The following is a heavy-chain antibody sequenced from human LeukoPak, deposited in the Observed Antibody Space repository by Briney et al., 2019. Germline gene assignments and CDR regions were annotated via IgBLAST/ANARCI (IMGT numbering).Heavy chain of an antibody. CDR3: TRVLPSHGDHESSWFDP. V-gene: IGHV3-49*04. D-gene: IGHD4-17*01. J-gene: IGHJ5*02. CDR1: GFTFGDYA. Sequence: GGSLRPSCTASGFTFGDYAMSWVRQAPGKGLEWVGFIRSKAYGGTTEYAASVKGRFTISRDDSKSIAYLQMNSLKTEDTAVYYCTRVLPSHGDHESSWFDPWGQGTLVTVSS. CDR2: IRSKAYGGTT.